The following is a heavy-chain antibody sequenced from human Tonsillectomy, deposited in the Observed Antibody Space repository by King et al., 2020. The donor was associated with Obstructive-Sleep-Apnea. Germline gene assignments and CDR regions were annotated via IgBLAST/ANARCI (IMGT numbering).Heavy chain of an antibody. V-gene: IGHV3-66*01. CDR2: IYSGGST. D-gene: IGHD6-6*01. CDR1: GFTVSSNY. CDR3: ARDGIGSSSDYYYYGMDV. J-gene: IGHJ6*02. Sequence: VQLVESGGGLVQPGGSLRLSCAASGFTVSSNYMSWVRQAPGKGLEWVSVIYSGGSTYYADSVKGRFTISRDNSKNTLYLQMNSLRAEDTAVYYCARDGIGSSSDYYYYGMDVGGQGTTVTVSS.